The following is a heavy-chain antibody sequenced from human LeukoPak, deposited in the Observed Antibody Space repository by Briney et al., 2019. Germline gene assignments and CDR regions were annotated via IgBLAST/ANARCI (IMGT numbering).Heavy chain of an antibody. D-gene: IGHD6-6*01. CDR3: ARLSSSSSTALDY. Sequence: PSETLSLTRTVSGGSISSSSYYWGWIRQPPGKGLEWIGSIYYSGSTYYNPSLRSRVTISVDTSKNQFSLKLSSVTAADTAVYYCARLSSSSSTALDYWGQGTLVTVSS. CDR1: GGSISSSSYY. CDR2: IYYSGST. V-gene: IGHV4-39*01. J-gene: IGHJ4*02.